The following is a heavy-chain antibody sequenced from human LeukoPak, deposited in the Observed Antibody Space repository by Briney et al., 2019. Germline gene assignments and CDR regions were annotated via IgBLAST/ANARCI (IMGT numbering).Heavy chain of an antibody. CDR3: AKDIQLST. J-gene: IGHJ3*01. D-gene: IGHD5-24*01. CDR1: GFTFSNSA. Sequence: GGSLRLSCAASGFTFSNSAMTWVRQAPGKGLEWVSLTSFSGESTLYAESVKGRFTIARDNSKDSLYLQMNSLRAEDTAIYYCAKDIQLSTWGLGTMVTVSS. V-gene: IGHV3-23*01. CDR2: TSFSGEST.